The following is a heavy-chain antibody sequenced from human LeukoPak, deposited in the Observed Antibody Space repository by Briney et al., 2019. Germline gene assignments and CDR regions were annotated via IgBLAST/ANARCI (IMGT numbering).Heavy chain of an antibody. D-gene: IGHD6-19*01. V-gene: IGHV3-21*01. J-gene: IGHJ4*02. CDR2: ISSSSSYV. Sequence: GGSLRLSCAASGFTFSSYSMNWVRQAPGKGLGWVLSISSSSSYVYYAYSVKGRFTISSDNAKNSLYLQMNSLRAEDTAVYYCARVHIAVAGAFDYWGQGTLVTVSS. CDR3: ARVHIAVAGAFDY. CDR1: GFTFSSYS.